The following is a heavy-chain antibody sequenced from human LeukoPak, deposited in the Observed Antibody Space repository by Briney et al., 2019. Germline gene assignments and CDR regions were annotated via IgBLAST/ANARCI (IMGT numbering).Heavy chain of an antibody. Sequence: SETLSLTCSVSGASITSGTYYYNWIRQPAGKGMEWIGRIYTRGSTNYNPSLTSRVTISVDNSKNQFSLELTSVTAADTAVYYCARDSGRFPYYYYMDVWGKGTTVTVSS. CDR2: IYTRGST. D-gene: IGHD3-3*01. V-gene: IGHV4-61*02. J-gene: IGHJ6*03. CDR1: GASITSGTYY. CDR3: ARDSGRFPYYYYMDV.